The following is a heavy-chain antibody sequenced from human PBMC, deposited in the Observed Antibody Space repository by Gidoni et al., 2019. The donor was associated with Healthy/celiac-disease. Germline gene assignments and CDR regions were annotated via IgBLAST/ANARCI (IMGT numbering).Heavy chain of an antibody. CDR3: ARNVWSGYYYRPVDY. V-gene: IGHV1-69*01. Sequence: QVQLVQSGSEVQKPGSSVKVSCKASGVPFCSYAISWVRQAPGQWVEWMGGIISIFGTANYAQKFQGRVTITADEATSTAYMELSSLRAEDTAVYYCARNVWSGYYYRPVDYWGQGTLVTVSS. J-gene: IGHJ4*02. CDR1: GVPFCSYA. CDR2: IISIFGTA. D-gene: IGHD3-3*01.